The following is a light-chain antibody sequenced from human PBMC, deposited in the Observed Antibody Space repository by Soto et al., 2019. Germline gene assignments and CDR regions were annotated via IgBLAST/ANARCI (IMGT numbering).Light chain of an antibody. CDR3: SSYTSSTARV. CDR1: SSDVGGYDY. Sequence: QSVLTQPASVSGSPGQSTTISCTGTSSDVGGYDYVSWYQHHPGKAPKLMIYKVSNRPSGVSNRFSGSKSGNTASLTISGVQAEDEADYYCSSYTSSTARVFGTGTKVTVL. J-gene: IGLJ1*01. CDR2: KVS. V-gene: IGLV2-14*01.